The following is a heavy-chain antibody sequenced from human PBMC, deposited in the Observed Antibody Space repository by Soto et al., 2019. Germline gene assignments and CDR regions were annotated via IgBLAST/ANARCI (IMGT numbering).Heavy chain of an antibody. V-gene: IGHV3-48*02. J-gene: IGHJ3*02. CDR3: ARDRPQWLVSFVGDAFDI. CDR2: ISSGSSTI. CDR1: GFAFSSYS. D-gene: IGHD6-19*01. Sequence: PGGSLRLSCAASGFAFSSYSMNWVRQAPGKGLEWVSYISSGSSTIYYADSVKGRFTISRDNAKNSLYLQMNSLRDEDTAVYYCARDRPQWLVSFVGDAFDIWGQGTMVTVSS.